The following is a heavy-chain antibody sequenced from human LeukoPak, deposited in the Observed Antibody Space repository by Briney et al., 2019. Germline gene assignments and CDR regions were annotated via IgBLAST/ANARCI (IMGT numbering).Heavy chain of an antibody. CDR2: IRYDGSNK. CDR3: AKPTGYSSGPNYYFDY. Sequence: GGSLRPSCAASGFTFSSYAMSWVRQAPGKGLEWVAFIRYDGSNKYYADSVKGRFTISRDNSKNTLYLQMNSLRAEDTAVYYCAKPTGYSSGPNYYFDYWGQGTLVTVSS. CDR1: GFTFSSYA. J-gene: IGHJ4*02. D-gene: IGHD6-19*01. V-gene: IGHV3-30*02.